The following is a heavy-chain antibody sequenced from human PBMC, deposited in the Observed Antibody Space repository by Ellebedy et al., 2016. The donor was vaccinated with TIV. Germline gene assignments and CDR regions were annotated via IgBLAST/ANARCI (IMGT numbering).Heavy chain of an antibody. Sequence: GGSLRLXXAASGFTFDDYAMHWVRQAPGKGLEWVSGISWNSGSIGYADSVKGRFTISRDNSKNTLYLQMNSLRAEDTAVYYCAKGLLRYFDWLFLPYYFDYWGQGTLVTVSS. CDR2: ISWNSGSI. CDR3: AKGLLRYFDWLFLPYYFDY. CDR1: GFTFDDYA. D-gene: IGHD3-9*01. J-gene: IGHJ4*02. V-gene: IGHV3-9*01.